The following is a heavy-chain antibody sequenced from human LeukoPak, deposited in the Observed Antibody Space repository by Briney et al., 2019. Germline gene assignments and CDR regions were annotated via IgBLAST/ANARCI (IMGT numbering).Heavy chain of an antibody. CDR2: INPSGGST. J-gene: IGHJ4*02. V-gene: IGHV1-46*01. CDR3: ARDINDSSGYPDY. Sequence: ASVKVSCKASGYTFTSYYMHWVRQAPGQGLEWMGIINPSGGSTSYAQKLQGRVTMTTDTSTSTAYMELRSLRSDDTAVYYCARDINDSSGYPDYWGQGTLVTVSS. D-gene: IGHD3-22*01. CDR1: GYTFTSYY.